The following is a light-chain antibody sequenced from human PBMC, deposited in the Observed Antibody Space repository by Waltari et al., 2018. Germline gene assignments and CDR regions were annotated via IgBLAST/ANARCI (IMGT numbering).Light chain of an antibody. CDR2: AAS. V-gene: IGKV1-39*01. CDR3: QQTYTTPRT. Sequence: DIQMTQSPSSLSASVGDRVTLTCRASQSISSYLNWYKQKSGKAPKLLIYAASSLQSGVPSRFSGSGSGTHFTLTISSLQPEDFATYYCQQTYTTPRTFGQGTKVEIK. CDR1: QSISSY. J-gene: IGKJ1*01.